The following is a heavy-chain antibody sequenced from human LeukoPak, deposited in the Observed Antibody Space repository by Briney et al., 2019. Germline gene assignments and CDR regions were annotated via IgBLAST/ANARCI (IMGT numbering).Heavy chain of an antibody. Sequence: GRSLRLSCAASGFTFSSYGMHWVRQAPGEGLEWVAVILNDGSQEKYADSVKGRFTISRGNSKNTLFLQMNSLRAEDTAVYYCARDDALGDNALDIWGQGTMVTVSS. V-gene: IGHV3-33*01. D-gene: IGHD3-16*01. CDR2: ILNDGSQE. CDR1: GFTFSSYG. J-gene: IGHJ3*02. CDR3: ARDDALGDNALDI.